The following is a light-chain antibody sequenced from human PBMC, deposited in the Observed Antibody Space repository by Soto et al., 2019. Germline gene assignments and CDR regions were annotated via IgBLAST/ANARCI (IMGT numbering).Light chain of an antibody. V-gene: IGKV3-20*01. Sequence: EIVLTQSPGTLSLSPGERATLSCRASQSVSSSYLAWYQQKPGQAPRLLIYGASSRATGIPDRFSGSGSGTHFTLTISRLEPEDFAVYYCQQYGSPLLLTFGGGTKVEIK. CDR1: QSVSSSY. J-gene: IGKJ4*01. CDR3: QQYGSPLLLT. CDR2: GAS.